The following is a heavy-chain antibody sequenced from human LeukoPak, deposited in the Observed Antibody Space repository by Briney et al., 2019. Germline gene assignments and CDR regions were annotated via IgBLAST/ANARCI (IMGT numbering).Heavy chain of an antibody. J-gene: IGHJ6*02. D-gene: IGHD2-21*02. CDR3: ARDGVVVTAMGYYGMDV. V-gene: IGHV4-39*07. CDR1: GGSISSSSYY. Sequence: SSETLSLTCTVSGGSISSSSYYWGWIRQPPGKGLEWIGSIYYSGSTYYNPSLKSRVTISVDTSKNQFSLKLSSVTAADTAVYYCARDGVVVTAMGYYGMDVWGQGTTVTVSS. CDR2: IYYSGST.